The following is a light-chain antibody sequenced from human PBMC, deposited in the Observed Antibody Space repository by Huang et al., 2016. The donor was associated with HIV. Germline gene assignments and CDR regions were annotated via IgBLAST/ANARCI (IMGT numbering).Light chain of an antibody. CDR1: QNISNY. CDR3: QQTSTAPMYS. Sequence: DIQMTQSPSSLSVSVGDRVTITCRASQNISNYLNWYQQRPGKAPNLLIFGASSLQSGVPSRFSGSGSGTVFTLTISSLQPEDFATYYCQQTSTAPMYSFGQGTELEIK. J-gene: IGKJ2*03. CDR2: GAS. V-gene: IGKV1-39*01.